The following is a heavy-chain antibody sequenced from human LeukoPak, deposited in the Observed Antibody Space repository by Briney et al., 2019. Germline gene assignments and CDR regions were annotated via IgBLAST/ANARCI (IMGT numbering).Heavy chain of an antibody. D-gene: IGHD4-17*01. Sequence: PSETLSLTCTVSGGSISSGSYYWAWIRQSPEKGLEWIGSIYYTGGTNYSPSLKSRVTISVDTSKNQFSLNLSSVTAADTAVYYCARHGGTRVTLIEVFYFDYWGQGTLVTVSS. CDR3: ARHGGTRVTLIEVFYFDY. J-gene: IGHJ4*02. CDR1: GGSISSGSYY. V-gene: IGHV4-39*01. CDR2: IYYTGGT.